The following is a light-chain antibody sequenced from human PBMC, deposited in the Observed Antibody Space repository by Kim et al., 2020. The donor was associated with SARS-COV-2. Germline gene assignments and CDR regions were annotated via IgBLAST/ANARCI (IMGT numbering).Light chain of an antibody. Sequence: ASVGDRVTITCQASQDNSDYLNWYQQKPGKAPKLLIYDASDLETGVPSRFSGSGSGTDFTLTISSLQPEDIATYYCQHYNNLPLTFGGGTKVEIK. CDR1: QDNSDY. J-gene: IGKJ4*01. CDR2: DAS. CDR3: QHYNNLPLT. V-gene: IGKV1-33*01.